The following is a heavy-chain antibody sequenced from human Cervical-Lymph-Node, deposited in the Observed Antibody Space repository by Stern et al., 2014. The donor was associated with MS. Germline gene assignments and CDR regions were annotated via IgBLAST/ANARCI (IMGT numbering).Heavy chain of an antibody. CDR2: IYYDGSNR. CDR3: AREGGNTAEYFQH. CDR1: GFTFSSSG. Sequence: VQLVESGGGVVQPGRSLRLSCAASGFTFSSSGMHWVRQAPGKGLEWLEIIYYDGSNRYYAGSVKGRFTISRDNSKNTLYLQMNSLRAEDTAVYYCAREGGNTAEYFQHWGQGTLVTVSS. D-gene: IGHD4-23*01. V-gene: IGHV3-33*01. J-gene: IGHJ1*01.